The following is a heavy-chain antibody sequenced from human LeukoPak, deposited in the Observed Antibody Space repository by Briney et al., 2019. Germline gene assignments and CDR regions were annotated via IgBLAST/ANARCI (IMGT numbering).Heavy chain of an antibody. CDR2: IWYDGSNK. D-gene: IGHD6-19*01. J-gene: IGHJ4*02. V-gene: IGHV3-33*01. CDR1: GFTFSSYG. CDR3: AREKIAVAVGGPFDY. Sequence: RAGGSQRLSCAASGFTFSSYGMHWVRQAPGKGLEWVAVIWYDGSNKYYADSVKGRFTISRDNSKNTLYLQMNSLRAEDTAVYYCAREKIAVAVGGPFDYWGQGTLVTVSS.